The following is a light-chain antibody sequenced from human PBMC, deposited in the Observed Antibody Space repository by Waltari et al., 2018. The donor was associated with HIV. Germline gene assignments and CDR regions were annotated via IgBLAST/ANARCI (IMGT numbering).Light chain of an antibody. CDR3: QQSHSNPLT. CDR2: GAS. V-gene: IGKV1-39*01. Sequence: DIQMTQSPSSLSASVGDTITISCRASQSISTHLNWYQQKLGKVPKVLIYGASTLQSGAPSRFSGSGSGTHFTLTIINLQPEDFATYYCQQSHSNPLTFGPGTKVDVK. J-gene: IGKJ3*01. CDR1: QSISTH.